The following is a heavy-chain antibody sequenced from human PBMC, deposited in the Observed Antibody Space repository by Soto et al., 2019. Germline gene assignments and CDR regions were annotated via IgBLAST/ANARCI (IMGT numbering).Heavy chain of an antibody. D-gene: IGHD3-3*01. CDR1: GYSFTNYW. J-gene: IGHJ3*02. CDR3: ARRRYYDFWSASYNAFDI. CDR2: IYPGASDT. Sequence: PGESLKISCKASGYSFTNYWIAWVRQMPGKGLEWMGIIYPGASDTRYSPSFQGQVTISADKSISTAYLQWSSLKASDTAMYYCARRRYYDFWSASYNAFDIWGQGTMVTVSS. V-gene: IGHV5-51*01.